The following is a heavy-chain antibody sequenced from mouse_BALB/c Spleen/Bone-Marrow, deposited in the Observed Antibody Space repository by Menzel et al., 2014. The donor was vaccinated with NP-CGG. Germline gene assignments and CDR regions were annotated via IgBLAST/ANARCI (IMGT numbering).Heavy chain of an antibody. V-gene: IGHV1S81*02. J-gene: IGHJ4*01. CDR1: GFTFTSYW. D-gene: IGHD2-1*01. CDR2: INPSNGRT. CDR3: ARDGNYRYAMDY. Sequence: QVQLQQSGAELVKPVASVKLSCMASGFTFTSYWIHWVKQRPGQGPEWIGEINPSNGRTNYNEKFKSKATLTEDKSSSTAYMQLSSLTSEDSAVYYCARDGNYRYAMDYWGQGTSVTVSS.